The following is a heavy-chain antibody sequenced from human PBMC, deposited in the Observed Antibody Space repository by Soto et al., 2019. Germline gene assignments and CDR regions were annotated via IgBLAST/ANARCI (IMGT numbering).Heavy chain of an antibody. CDR3: AAVGYYDSSGYYYGRAFDI. D-gene: IGHD3-22*01. Sequence: SVKVSCKASGFTFTSSAVQWVRQARGQRLEWIGWIVVGSGNTNYAQKFQERVTITRDMSTSTAYMELSSLRSEDTAVYYCAAVGYYDSSGYYYGRAFDIWGQGTMVNV. J-gene: IGHJ3*02. CDR2: IVVGSGNT. CDR1: GFTFTSSA. V-gene: IGHV1-58*01.